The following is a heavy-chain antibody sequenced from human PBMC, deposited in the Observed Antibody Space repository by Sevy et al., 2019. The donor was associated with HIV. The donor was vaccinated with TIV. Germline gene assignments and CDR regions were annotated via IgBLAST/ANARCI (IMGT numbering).Heavy chain of an antibody. Sequence: ASVKVSCKVSGYTLTKLSMHWVRQAPGKGLEWMGSFDPEDGETIHAQRFHGRLSMTEDTSTETAYMEMSSLNSEDTAVYYCATTKDYYDNSGDPSDYWGQGSLVTVSS. CDR2: FDPEDGET. CDR3: ATTKDYYDNSGDPSDY. V-gene: IGHV1-24*01. J-gene: IGHJ4*02. CDR1: GYTLTKLS. D-gene: IGHD3-22*01.